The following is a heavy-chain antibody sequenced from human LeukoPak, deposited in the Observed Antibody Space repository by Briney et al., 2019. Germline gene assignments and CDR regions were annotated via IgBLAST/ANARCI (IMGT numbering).Heavy chain of an antibody. CDR1: GGSISSSTYY. Sequence: SETLSLTCTVSGGSISSSTYYWGWIRQPPGKGLEWIGSIYYSGSTYYNPSLKSRVTISVDTSKNQFSLKLSSVTAADTAVYYCARAIVGATRGFDPWGQGTLVIVSS. D-gene: IGHD1-26*01. V-gene: IGHV4-39*01. CDR3: ARAIVGATRGFDP. CDR2: IYYSGST. J-gene: IGHJ5*02.